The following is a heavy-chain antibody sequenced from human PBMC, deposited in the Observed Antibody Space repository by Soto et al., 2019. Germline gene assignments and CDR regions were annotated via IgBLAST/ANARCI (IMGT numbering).Heavy chain of an antibody. CDR1: GYTLAELS. CDR3: ATVGYSNYYFDY. J-gene: IGHJ4*02. D-gene: IGHD4-4*01. Sequence: ASVKVSFKVSGYTLAELSMHWVRQAPGKGLEWMGGFDPEDGETIYAQKFQGRVTMTEDTSTDTAYMELSSLRSEDTAVYYCATVGYSNYYFDYWGQGTLVTVSS. V-gene: IGHV1-24*01. CDR2: FDPEDGET.